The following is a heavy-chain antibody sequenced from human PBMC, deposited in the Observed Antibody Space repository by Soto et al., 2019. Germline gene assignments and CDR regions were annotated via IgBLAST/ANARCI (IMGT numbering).Heavy chain of an antibody. V-gene: IGHV4-31*03. J-gene: IGHJ4*02. CDR3: ATLSLIWYNFDY. Sequence: QVQLQESGPGLVKPSQTLSLTCTVSGGSISSGDYYWXWIXQHPGKGLEWIGYIYDSGDTYYNPSLKSRVTISVDTSKNQSSRKLSSVTAADTSVYYCATLSLIWYNFDYWGQGTLVTVSS. CDR2: IYDSGDT. D-gene: IGHD2-8*01. CDR1: GGSISSGDYY.